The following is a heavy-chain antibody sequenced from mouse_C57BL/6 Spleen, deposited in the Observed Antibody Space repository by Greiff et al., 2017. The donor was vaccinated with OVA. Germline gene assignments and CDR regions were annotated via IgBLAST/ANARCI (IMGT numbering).Heavy chain of an antibody. D-gene: IGHD2-12*01. Sequence: EVKLVESGGGLVKPGGSLKLSCAASGFTFSDYGMHWVRQAPEKGLEWVAYISSGSSTIYYADTVKGRFTISRDNAKNTLFLQMTSLRSEDTAMYHCARQRRNYYAMDYWGQGTSVTVSS. CDR3: ARQRRNYYAMDY. CDR1: GFTFSDYG. J-gene: IGHJ4*01. V-gene: IGHV5-17*01. CDR2: ISSGSSTI.